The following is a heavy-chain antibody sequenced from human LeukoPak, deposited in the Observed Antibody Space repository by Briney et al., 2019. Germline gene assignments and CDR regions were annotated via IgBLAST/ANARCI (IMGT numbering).Heavy chain of an antibody. CDR1: GYTFTTYA. CDR2: INAGNGNT. J-gene: IGHJ4*02. Sequence: VSVKVSCKASGYTFTTYAMHWVRQAPGQRLEWMGWINAGNGNTKYSQKFQGRVTITRDTSASTAYMELSSLRSEDTAVYYCATESATTVTIFDYWGQGTLVTVSS. V-gene: IGHV1-3*01. D-gene: IGHD4-17*01. CDR3: ATESATTVTIFDY.